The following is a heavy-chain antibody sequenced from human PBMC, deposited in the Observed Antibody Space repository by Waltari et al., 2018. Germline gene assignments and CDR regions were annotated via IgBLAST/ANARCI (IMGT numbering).Heavy chain of an antibody. Sequence: QLQLQESGPGLVKPSETLSLTCTVSGGSISSSSYYWGWIRQPPGKGLEWIGSIYYSGSTYYNPSLKSRVTISVDTSKNQFSLKLSSVTAADTAVYYCASSWIQLWPKPFDYWVQGTLVTVSS. CDR1: GGSISSSSYY. J-gene: IGHJ4*02. V-gene: IGHV4-39*01. CDR3: ASSWIQLWPKPFDY. CDR2: IYYSGST. D-gene: IGHD5-18*01.